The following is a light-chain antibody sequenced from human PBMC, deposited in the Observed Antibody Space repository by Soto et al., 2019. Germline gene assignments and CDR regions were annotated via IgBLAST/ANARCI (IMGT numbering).Light chain of an antibody. J-gene: IGKJ5*01. Sequence: EIVMTQSPATLSVSPGERATLSCRASQIVSSNLAWYQQKPGRAARLLIYGASTRATGILARFSGSGSGTKYTLTISSLQSEEFAVYYCRQYNNWPPITFGQGTRLEIK. V-gene: IGKV3-15*01. CDR2: GAS. CDR1: QIVSSN. CDR3: RQYNNWPPIT.